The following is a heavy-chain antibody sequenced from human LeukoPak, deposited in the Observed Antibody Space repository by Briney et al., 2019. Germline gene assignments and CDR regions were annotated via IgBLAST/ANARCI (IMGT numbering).Heavy chain of an antibody. V-gene: IGHV3-74*01. CDR3: ARGDYGGNTNWFDP. J-gene: IGHJ5*02. CDR1: GFTFSSYW. Sequence: GGSLRLSCAASGFTFSSYWMHWVRQAPGKGLVWVSRINTDGSSTSYADSVKGRFTISRDNAKNTLYLQVNSLRAEDTAVYYCARGDYGGNTNWFDPWGQGTLVTVSS. D-gene: IGHD4-23*01. CDR2: INTDGSST.